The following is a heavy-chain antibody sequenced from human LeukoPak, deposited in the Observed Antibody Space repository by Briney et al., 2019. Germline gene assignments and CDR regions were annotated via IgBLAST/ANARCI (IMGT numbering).Heavy chain of an antibody. D-gene: IGHD3-9*01. CDR3: ARDSLGDYDILTGYYNKYYFDY. CDR1: GFTFSNYW. Sequence: GGSLRLSCAASGFTFSNYWMTWVRQAPGKGLEWVANIKQDGSEKYYVDSVKGRFTISRDNAKNSLYLQMNSLRAEDTAVYYCARDSLGDYDILTGYYNKYYFDYWGQGTLVTVSS. J-gene: IGHJ4*02. V-gene: IGHV3-7*01. CDR2: IKQDGSEK.